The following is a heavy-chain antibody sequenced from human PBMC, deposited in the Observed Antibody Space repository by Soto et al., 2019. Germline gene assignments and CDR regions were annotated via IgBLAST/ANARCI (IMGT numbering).Heavy chain of an antibody. Sequence: GGALRLSCAASGFTFINAWMSWVGQAPGKGLEWVGRIKSKTDGGTTDYAAPVKGRFTISRDDSKNTLYLQMNSLKTEDTAVYYCVTARYYYGSGGDNWFEPWGQGTLVTVSS. CDR1: GFTFINAW. CDR2: IKSKTDGGTT. D-gene: IGHD3-10*01. CDR3: VTARYYYGSGGDNWFEP. V-gene: IGHV3-15*01. J-gene: IGHJ5*02.